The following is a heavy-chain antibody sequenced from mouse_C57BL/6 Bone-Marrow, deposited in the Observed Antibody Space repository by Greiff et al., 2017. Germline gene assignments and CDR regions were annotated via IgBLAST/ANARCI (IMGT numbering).Heavy chain of an antibody. Sequence: VQLQQPGAELVRPGTSVTLSCKASGYTFTSYWLHWVTQRPGQGLEWIGVIDPSDSSTNYHQKFKGKATLTVDTSSSPAYMQLSSLTSEDSAVYYCARPQLVLRLEDWGTGTTVTVSS. J-gene: IGHJ1*03. CDR2: IDPSDSST. CDR3: ARPQLVLRLED. D-gene: IGHD1-1*01. V-gene: IGHV1-59*01. CDR1: GYTFTSYW.